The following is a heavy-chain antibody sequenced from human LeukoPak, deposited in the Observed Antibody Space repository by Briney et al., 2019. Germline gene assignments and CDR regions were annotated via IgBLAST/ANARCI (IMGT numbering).Heavy chain of an antibody. Sequence: QSGGSLRLSCAASGFTFSSYAMSWVRQAPGKGLEWVSVISGSGGTTYYADSVKGRFTISRDNSKNTLYLQMNSLRAEDTAVYYCAKDQSGYSYGSPLDYWGQGTLVTVSS. D-gene: IGHD5-18*01. J-gene: IGHJ4*02. CDR2: ISGSGGTT. CDR3: AKDQSGYSYGSPLDY. V-gene: IGHV3-23*01. CDR1: GFTFSSYA.